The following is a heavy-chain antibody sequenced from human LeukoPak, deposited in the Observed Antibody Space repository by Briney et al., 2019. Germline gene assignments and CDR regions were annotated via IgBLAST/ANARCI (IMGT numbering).Heavy chain of an antibody. V-gene: IGHV3-74*01. CDR3: AREGHSSGYCGAFDI. J-gene: IGHJ3*02. CDR1: GVSISSSNSY. Sequence: ETLSLTCTVSGVSISSSNSYWGWIRQPPGKGLVWVSRINSDGSSTSYADSVKGRFTISRDNSKNTLYLQMDSLKDEDMATYYCAREGHSSGYCGAFDIWGPGTMVTVPS. D-gene: IGHD3-22*01. CDR2: INSDGSST.